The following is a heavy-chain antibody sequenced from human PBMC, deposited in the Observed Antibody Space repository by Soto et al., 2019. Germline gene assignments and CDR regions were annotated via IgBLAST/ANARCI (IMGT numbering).Heavy chain of an antibody. V-gene: IGHV1-69*01. CDR1: GGTFSSYA. D-gene: IGHD2-21*02. CDR3: SYCGGDCYSWGITD. CDR2: IIPIFGTA. Sequence: QVQLVQSGAEVKKPGSSVKVSCKASGGTFSSYAISWVRQAPGQGLEWMAGIIPIFGTANYAQKFQGRVTITADESTSTAYMELSSLSSEETAVYFCSYCGGDCYSWGITDWVQGTLVTVS. J-gene: IGHJ4*02.